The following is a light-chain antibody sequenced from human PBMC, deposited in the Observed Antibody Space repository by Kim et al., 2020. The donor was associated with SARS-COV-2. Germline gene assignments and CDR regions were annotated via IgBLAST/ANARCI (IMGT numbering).Light chain of an antibody. V-gene: IGKV3-15*01. Sequence: EVVMTQSPAALSVSLGERATLSCRASQSVTTSLAWYQQKPGQAPRLLIYDASTRATSTPGRFSGSGSGTEFTLTISSLQSGDFALYYYQQYYRWPLTFGQGTKVDIK. CDR1: QSVTTS. CDR3: QQYYRWPLT. J-gene: IGKJ1*01. CDR2: DAS.